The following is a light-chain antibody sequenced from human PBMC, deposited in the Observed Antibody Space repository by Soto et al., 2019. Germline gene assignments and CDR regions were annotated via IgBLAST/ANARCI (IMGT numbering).Light chain of an antibody. CDR3: CSYAGSSTYV. CDR2: EVT. J-gene: IGLJ1*01. CDR1: SSYVGSYNL. Sequence: QSALTQPASVSGSPGQSITISCTGTSSYVGSYNLVSWYQQHPGKAPKFMIFEVTQRPSGVSNRFSGSKSGNTASLTISGLQAEDEADYYCCSYAGSSTYVFGTGTKVTVL. V-gene: IGLV2-23*02.